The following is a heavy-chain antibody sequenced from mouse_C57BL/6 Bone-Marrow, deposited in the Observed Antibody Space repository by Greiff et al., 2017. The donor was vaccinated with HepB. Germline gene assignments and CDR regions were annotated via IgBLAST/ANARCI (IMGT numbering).Heavy chain of an antibody. J-gene: IGHJ2*01. CDR3: ARDPSLYYYGSSYYFDY. D-gene: IGHD1-1*01. CDR1: GFTFSSYA. V-gene: IGHV5-4*01. CDR2: ISDGGSYT. Sequence: EVKVEESGGGLVKPGGSLKLSCAASGFTFSSYAMSWVRQTPEKRLEWVATISDGGSYTYYPDNVKGRFTISRDNAKNNLYLQMSHLKSEDTAMYYCARDPSLYYYGSSYYFDYWGQGTTLTVSS.